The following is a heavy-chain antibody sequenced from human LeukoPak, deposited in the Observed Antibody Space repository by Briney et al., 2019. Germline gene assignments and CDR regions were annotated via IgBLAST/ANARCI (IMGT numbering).Heavy chain of an antibody. CDR2: IKQDGSEK. V-gene: IGHV3-7*01. CDR3: ARDYWSYGSGSYKY. Sequence: GGSLRLSCAASGFTFSSYWMSWVRQAPGKGLEWVANIKQDGSEKYYVDSVKGRFTTSRDNAKNSLYLQMNSLRAEDTAVYYCARDYWSYGSGSYKYWGQGTLVTVSS. D-gene: IGHD3-10*01. CDR1: GFTFSSYW. J-gene: IGHJ4*02.